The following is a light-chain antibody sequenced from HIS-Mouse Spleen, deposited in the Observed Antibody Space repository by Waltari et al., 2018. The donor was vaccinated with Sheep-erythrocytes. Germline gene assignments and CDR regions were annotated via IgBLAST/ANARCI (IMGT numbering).Light chain of an antibody. CDR2: DDS. V-gene: IGLV3-21*02. J-gene: IGLJ1*01. Sequence: SYVLTQPPSVSVAPGQTARITCGGNNIGRKSVHWYQQKPGPAPVLVVYDDSDRPSGIPERFSGSNSGNTATLTISGLQAEDEADYYCCSYAGSYNHVFATGTKVTVL. CDR1: NIGRKS. CDR3: CSYAGSYNHV.